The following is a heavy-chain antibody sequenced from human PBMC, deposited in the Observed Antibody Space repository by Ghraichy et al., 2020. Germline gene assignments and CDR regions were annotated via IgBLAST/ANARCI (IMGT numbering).Heavy chain of an antibody. Sequence: GGSLRLSCAASGFTFSSYGMHWVRQAPGKGLEWVAVISYDGSNKYYADSVKGRFTISRDNSKNTLYLQMNSLRAEDTAVYYCAKGEYFDWLSDYWGQGTLVTVSS. J-gene: IGHJ4*02. CDR3: AKGEYFDWLSDY. CDR1: GFTFSSYG. CDR2: ISYDGSNK. V-gene: IGHV3-30*18. D-gene: IGHD3-9*01.